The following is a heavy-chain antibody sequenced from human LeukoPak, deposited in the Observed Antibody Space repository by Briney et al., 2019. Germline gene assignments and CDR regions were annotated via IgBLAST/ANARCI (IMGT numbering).Heavy chain of an antibody. CDR2: IYYSGST. CDR1: GASLSSYY. Sequence: SETLSLTCTVSGASLSSYYWSWIRQPPGKGLEWIGYIYYSGSTSYNPSLKSRVTISVDTSKKQFSLKLSSVTAADTAFYYCARYIVSYPHDAFDIWGQGTMVTVSS. V-gene: IGHV4-59*01. D-gene: IGHD1-26*01. CDR3: ARYIVSYPHDAFDI. J-gene: IGHJ3*02.